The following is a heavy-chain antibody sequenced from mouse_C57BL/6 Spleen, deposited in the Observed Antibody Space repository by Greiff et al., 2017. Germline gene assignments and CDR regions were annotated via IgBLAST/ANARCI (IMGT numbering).Heavy chain of an antibody. Sequence: EVQLQQSGTVLARPGASVKMSCKTSGYTFTSYWMHWVKQRPGQGLEWIGDIYPGNSDTSYNQKFKGKAKLTAVTSASTASMELSSLTNEYSAVDYCTRTLDGYFCYWGQDATLTVAS. CDR1: GYTFTSYW. V-gene: IGHV1-5*01. J-gene: IGHJ2*01. CDR2: IYPGNSDT. CDR3: TRTLDGYFCY.